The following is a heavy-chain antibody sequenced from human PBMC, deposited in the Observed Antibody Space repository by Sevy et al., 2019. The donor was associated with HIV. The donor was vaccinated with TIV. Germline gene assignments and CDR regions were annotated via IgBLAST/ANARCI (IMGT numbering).Heavy chain of an antibody. V-gene: IGHV1-2*02. CDR1: GYTFTDYF. J-gene: IGHJ3*02. CDR2: INPNSGGT. Sequence: ASVKVSCKASGYTFTDYFMHWVRQAPGQGLEWMGWINPNSGGTNYAQRFRGRVTMTRDTSISTAYMELSRLRSDDTAVYYCASLSGYYYDSIRYYNTDAFDIWGQGTMVTVSS. D-gene: IGHD3-22*01. CDR3: ASLSGYYYDSIRYYNTDAFDI.